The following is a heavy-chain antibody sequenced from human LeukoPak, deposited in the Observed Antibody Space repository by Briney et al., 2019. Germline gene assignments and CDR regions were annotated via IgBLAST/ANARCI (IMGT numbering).Heavy chain of an antibody. D-gene: IGHD4-17*01. J-gene: IGHJ3*02. CDR1: GGSISSGGYS. CDR3: ASADYANTRGAFDI. V-gene: IGHV4-30-2*01. CDR2: IYHSGST. Sequence: PSQTLSLTCAVSGGSISSGGYSWGWVRQPPGRGLEWVGYIYHSGSTYYNPSLKSRVTISVDRSKNQFSLKLSSVTAADTAVYYCASADYANTRGAFDIWGQGTMVTVSS.